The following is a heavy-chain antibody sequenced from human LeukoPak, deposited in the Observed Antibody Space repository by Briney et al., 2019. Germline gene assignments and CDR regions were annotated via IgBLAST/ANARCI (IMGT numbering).Heavy chain of an antibody. CDR2: LRPDGSDK. J-gene: IGHJ4*02. CDR1: GFTFSDYW. CDR3: AKDNRRDIVVVVAATAAFDY. D-gene: IGHD2-15*01. Sequence: GGSLRLSCTGSGFTFSDYWMTWARQAPGKGLEWVANLRPDGSDKYYVDSVKGRFTISRDNAKKLVYLQMNSLRAEDTAVYYCAKDNRRDIVVVVAATAAFDYWGQGTLVTVSS. V-gene: IGHV3-7*05.